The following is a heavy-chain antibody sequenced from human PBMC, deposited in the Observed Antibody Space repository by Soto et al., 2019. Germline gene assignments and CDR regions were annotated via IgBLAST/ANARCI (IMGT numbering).Heavy chain of an antibody. V-gene: IGHV4-4*02. Sequence: NPSETLSLTCAVSGGSFTSNNWWTWVRQPPGQGLEWIGEIYRTGSTNYNPSRKSRVTISLDKSENQFSLKVTSLTAADTAVYYCASRDPGTSVDYWGQGTLVTVSS. CDR3: ASRDPGTSVDY. J-gene: IGHJ4*02. D-gene: IGHD1-7*01. CDR2: IYRTGST. CDR1: GGSFTSNNW.